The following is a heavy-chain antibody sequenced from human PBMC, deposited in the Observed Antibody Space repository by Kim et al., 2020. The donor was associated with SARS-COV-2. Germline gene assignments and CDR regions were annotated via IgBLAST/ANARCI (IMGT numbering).Heavy chain of an antibody. J-gene: IGHJ4*02. D-gene: IGHD2-2*01. CDR3: AKDRPIVGVPAAPAPFDY. V-gene: IGHV3-23*01. Sequence: TGRFTIARNNSKNTLYLQMNSRRAEDTAVYYCAKDRPIVGVPAAPAPFDYWGQGTLVTVSS.